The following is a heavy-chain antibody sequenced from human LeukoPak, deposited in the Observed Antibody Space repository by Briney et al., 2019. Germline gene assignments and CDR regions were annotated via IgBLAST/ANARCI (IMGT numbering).Heavy chain of an antibody. CDR3: ASGYYDSSGTFDY. D-gene: IGHD3-22*01. CDR1: GGSISSSNW. CDR2: IYHSGST. V-gene: IGHV4-4*02. J-gene: IGHJ4*02. Sequence: PSGTLSLTCAVSGGSISSSNWWSWVRQPPGKGLEWIGEIYHSGSTNYNPSLKSRVTISVDKSKNQFSLKLSSVTAADTAVYYCASGYYDSSGTFDYWGQGTLVTVSS.